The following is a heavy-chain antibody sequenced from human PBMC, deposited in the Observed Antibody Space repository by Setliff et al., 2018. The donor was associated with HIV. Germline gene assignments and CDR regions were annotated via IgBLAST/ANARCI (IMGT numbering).Heavy chain of an antibody. Sequence: TSETLSLTCTVSGGSISSGTYFWSWIRQPAGKGLEWIGEINHSGSTTYNPSLKSRVTISVDTSKNHFSLKLSSVTAADTAVYYCANFLPDTAAAGPRFDYWGQGTLVTVSS. J-gene: IGHJ4*02. CDR3: ANFLPDTAAAGPRFDY. D-gene: IGHD6-13*01. V-gene: IGHV4-61*10. CDR1: GGSISSGTYF. CDR2: INHSGST.